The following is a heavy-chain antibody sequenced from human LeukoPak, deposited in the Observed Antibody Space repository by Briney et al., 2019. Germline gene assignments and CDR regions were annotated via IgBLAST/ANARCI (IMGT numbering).Heavy chain of an antibody. CDR1: GGSFSGYY. CDR2: INHSGST. D-gene: IGHD3-22*01. CDR3: ARDQNPMYYYDSSGYYY. V-gene: IGHV4-34*01. Sequence: ASETLSLTCAVYGGSFSGYYWSWIRQPPGKGLEWIGEINHSGSTNYNPSLKSRVTISVDTSKNQFSLKLSSVTAADTAVYYCARDQNPMYYYDSSGYYYWGQGTLVTVSS. J-gene: IGHJ4*02.